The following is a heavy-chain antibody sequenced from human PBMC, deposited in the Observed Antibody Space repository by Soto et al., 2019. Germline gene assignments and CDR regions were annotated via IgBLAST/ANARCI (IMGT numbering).Heavy chain of an antibody. V-gene: IGHV4-59*01. D-gene: IGHD3-3*01. CDR2: IYYSGST. J-gene: IGHJ6*03. Sequence: SETLSLTCTVSGGSISSYYWSWIRQPPGKGLEWIGYIYYSGSTNYNPSLKSRVTISVDTSKNQFSLKLSSVTAADTAVYYCASLVNYDFWSGYSGYMDVWGKGTTVTVSS. CDR1: GGSISSYY. CDR3: ASLVNYDFWSGYSGYMDV.